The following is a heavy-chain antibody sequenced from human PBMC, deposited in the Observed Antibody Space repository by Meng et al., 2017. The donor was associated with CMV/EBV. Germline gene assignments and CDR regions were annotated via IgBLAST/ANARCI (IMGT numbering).Heavy chain of an antibody. V-gene: IGHV4-61*01. CDR2: IYYSGST. CDR3: ARTYYYGSGSWD. CDR1: GGFVSSGSYY. Sequence: SETLSLTCTVSGGFVSSGSYYWSWIRQPPGKGLEWIGYIYYSGSTNYNPSLKSRVTISVDTSKNQFSLKLSSVTAADTAVYYCARTYYYGSGSWDWGQGTLVTVSS. J-gene: IGHJ4*02. D-gene: IGHD3-10*01.